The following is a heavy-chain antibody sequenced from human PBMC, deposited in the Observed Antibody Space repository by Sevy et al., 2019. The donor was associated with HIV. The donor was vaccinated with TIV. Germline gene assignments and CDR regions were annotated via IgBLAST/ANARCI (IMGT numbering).Heavy chain of an antibody. CDR2: LYYGGST. CDR1: GGSISSSSYY. V-gene: IGHV4-39*01. Sequence: SETLSLTCTVSGGSISSSSYYWGWIRQPPGKGLEWIGCLYYGGSTYSNPSLKSRVTMSVDTSRNQFSLTLSSVTAADTAVYYCVRRLPHSLGWSFDYWGQRTLVTVSS. D-gene: IGHD6-19*01. J-gene: IGHJ4*02. CDR3: VRRLPHSLGWSFDY.